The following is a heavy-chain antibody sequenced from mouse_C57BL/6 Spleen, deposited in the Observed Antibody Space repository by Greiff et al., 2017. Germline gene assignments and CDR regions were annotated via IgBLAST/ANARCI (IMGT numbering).Heavy chain of an antibody. CDR3: GRGDSNHGAYYYAMDC. Sequence: QVKLQQPGAELVRPGTSVQLSCKASGYTFTSYWMPWVKQRPGQGLEWIGVIDPSDSYTNYNQKFKGKATLTVDTPSSTAYMQLSSLTSEDSAVYYCGRGDSNHGAYYYAMDCWGQGTSVTVSS. CDR1: GYTFTSYW. V-gene: IGHV1-59*01. J-gene: IGHJ4*01. D-gene: IGHD2-5*01. CDR2: IDPSDSYT.